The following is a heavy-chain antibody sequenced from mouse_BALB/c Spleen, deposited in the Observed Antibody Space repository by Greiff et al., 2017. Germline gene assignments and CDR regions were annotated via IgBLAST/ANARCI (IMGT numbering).Heavy chain of an antibody. J-gene: IGHJ3*01. D-gene: IGHD1-2*01. CDR1: GFTFSSYG. V-gene: IGHV5-6*01. CDR3: ASSITTATFAY. CDR2: ISSGGSYT. Sequence: EVQVVESGGDLVKPGGSLKLSCAASGFTFSSYGMSWVRQTPDKRLEWVATISSGGSYTYYPDSVKGRFTISRDNAKNTLYLQMSSLKSEDTAMYYCASSITTATFAYWGQGTLVTVSA.